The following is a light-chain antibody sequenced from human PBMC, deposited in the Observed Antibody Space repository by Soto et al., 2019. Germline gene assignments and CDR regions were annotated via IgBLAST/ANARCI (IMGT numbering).Light chain of an antibody. CDR3: QQYGSSPTLT. CDR1: QSVSNNY. V-gene: IGKV3-20*01. CDR2: GAS. Sequence: EIVLMQSPGTLSLSPGERATLSCRASQSVSNNYVAWYQQKPGQAPRLLIAGASSRATGIPDRFSGSGSGTDFTLTISRLEPEDFAVYYCQQYGSSPTLTFGGGTKVEIK. J-gene: IGKJ4*01.